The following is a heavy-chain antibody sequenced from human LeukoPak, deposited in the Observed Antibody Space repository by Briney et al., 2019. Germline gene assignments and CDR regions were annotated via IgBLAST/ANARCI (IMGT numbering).Heavy chain of an antibody. CDR3: ARGGVTFGGVIADY. Sequence: SETLSLTCAVYGGSFSGYYWSWIRQPPGKGLEWIREINHSGSTNYNPSLKSRVTISVDTSKNQFSLKLSSVTAADTAVYYCARGGVTFGGVIADYWGQGTLVTVSS. V-gene: IGHV4-34*01. D-gene: IGHD3-16*02. CDR2: INHSGST. CDR1: GGSFSGYY. J-gene: IGHJ4*02.